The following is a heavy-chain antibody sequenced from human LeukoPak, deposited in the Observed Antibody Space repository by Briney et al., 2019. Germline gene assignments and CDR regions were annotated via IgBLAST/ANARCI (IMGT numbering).Heavy chain of an antibody. J-gene: IGHJ4*02. CDR1: GGSISSGGYY. V-gene: IGHV4-31*03. CDR3: ARDRGYYYDSSGYYSGYFDY. D-gene: IGHD3-22*01. CDR2: INYSGST. Sequence: SETLSLTCTVSGGSISSGGYYWSWIRQHPGKGLEWIGYINYSGSTYYNPSLKSRVTISVDTSKNQFSLKLSSVTAADTAVYYCARDRGYYYDSSGYYSGYFDYWGQGTLVTVSS.